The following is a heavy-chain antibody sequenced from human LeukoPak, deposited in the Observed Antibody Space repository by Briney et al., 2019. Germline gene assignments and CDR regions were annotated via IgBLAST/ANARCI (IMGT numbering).Heavy chain of an antibody. CDR3: ARGGQNYYNILTGYLDY. D-gene: IGHD3-9*01. CDR2: INPSGGST. V-gene: IGHV1-46*01. Sequence: APVKVSCKASGYTFTTYYVHWVRQAPGQGLEWMGIINPSGGSTSFAQKFQGRVTMTRDMSTSTVYMELNILRSADTAAYYCARGGQNYYNILTGYLDYWGQGTLVTVSS. J-gene: IGHJ4*02. CDR1: GYTFTTYY.